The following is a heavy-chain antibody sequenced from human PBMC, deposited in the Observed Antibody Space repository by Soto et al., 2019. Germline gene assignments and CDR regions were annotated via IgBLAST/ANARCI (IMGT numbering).Heavy chain of an antibody. Sequence: QIPLKESGPTLVKPTQTLTLTCTFSGFSLTTGLGWIRQPPGKALEWLGFIYWDDDKQYRPSLKSRLTITQDTSKQQVVLTMTNMDPVDTATYYCAHLTLVRGMTYQYYFDYWGQGTLVTVSS. CDR2: IYWDDDK. CDR3: AHLTLVRGMTYQYYFDY. D-gene: IGHD3-10*01. CDR1: GFSLTTG. J-gene: IGHJ4*02. V-gene: IGHV2-5*02.